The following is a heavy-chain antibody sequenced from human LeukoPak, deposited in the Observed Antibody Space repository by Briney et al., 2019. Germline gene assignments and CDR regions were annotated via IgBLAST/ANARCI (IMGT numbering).Heavy chain of an antibody. D-gene: IGHD3-22*01. CDR2: IKSKTDGGTT. Sequence: GGSLRLSCAASGFTFSNAWMSWVRQAPEKGLEWVGRIKSKTDGGTTDYAAPVKGRFTISRDDSKNTLYLQMNSLRAEDTAVYYCARGYYDSSGYYWGITYYFDYWGQGTLVTVSS. CDR3: ARGYYDSSGYYWGITYYFDY. V-gene: IGHV3-15*01. J-gene: IGHJ4*02. CDR1: GFTFSNAW.